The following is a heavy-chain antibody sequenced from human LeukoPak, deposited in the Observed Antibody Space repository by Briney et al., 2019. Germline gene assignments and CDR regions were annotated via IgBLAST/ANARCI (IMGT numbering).Heavy chain of an antibody. CDR2: ISAYNGNT. Sequence: ASVKVSCKASGYTFTSYGISWVRQAPGQGLEWMGWISAYNGNTNYAQKLQGRVTMTTDTSTSTVYMELSSLKSEDMAVYYCARYSSSSSLDYWGQGTLVTVSS. V-gene: IGHV1-18*03. D-gene: IGHD6-6*01. CDR3: ARYSSSSSLDY. J-gene: IGHJ4*02. CDR1: GYTFTSYG.